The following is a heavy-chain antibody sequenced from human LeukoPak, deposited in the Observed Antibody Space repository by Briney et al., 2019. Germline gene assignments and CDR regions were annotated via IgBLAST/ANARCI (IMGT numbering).Heavy chain of an antibody. CDR2: INPNSGGT. V-gene: IGHV1-2*02. D-gene: IGHD2-15*01. CDR3: ARDLTVVVAATLYYYYGMDV. Sequence: ASVKVSCKASGYTFTGYYMHRVRQAPGQGLEWMGWINPNSGGTNYAQKFQGRVTMTRDTSISTAYMELSRLRSDDTAVYYCARDLTVVVAATLYYYYGMDVWGQGTTVTVSS. CDR1: GYTFTGYY. J-gene: IGHJ6*02.